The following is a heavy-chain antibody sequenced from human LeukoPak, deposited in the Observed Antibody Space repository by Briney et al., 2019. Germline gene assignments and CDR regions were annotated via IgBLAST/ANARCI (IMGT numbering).Heavy chain of an antibody. CDR3: ARHRGGVGWAFDI. D-gene: IGHD3-16*01. V-gene: IGHV5-10-1*01. J-gene: IGHJ3*02. CDR1: GYRFSTNW. CDR2: IDPSDSYI. Sequence: GESLKISCKGSGYRFSTNWISWVRQMPGKGLEWMGNIDPSDSYINYSPSFQGHVSISADKSINTAYMQWSSLKASDTAMYYCARHRGGVGWAFDIWGQGTMVTVSS.